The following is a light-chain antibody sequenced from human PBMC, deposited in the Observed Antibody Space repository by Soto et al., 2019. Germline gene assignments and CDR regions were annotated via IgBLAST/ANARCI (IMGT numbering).Light chain of an antibody. Sequence: EIVLTQSPATLSLSPGERATLSCRASQSVSSYLACYQQKPGQAPRLLIYGASTSATGIPTRFSGSWSGTEFTLTIRSLQSEDFAVYYCQQYNNWPPGKFGQGTKVDIK. J-gene: IGKJ1*01. CDR1: QSVSSY. CDR3: QQYNNWPPGK. CDR2: GAS. V-gene: IGKV3-15*01.